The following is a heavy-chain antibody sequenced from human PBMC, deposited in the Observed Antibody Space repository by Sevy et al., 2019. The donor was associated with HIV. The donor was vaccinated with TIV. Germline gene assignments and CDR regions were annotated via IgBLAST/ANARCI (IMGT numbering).Heavy chain of an antibody. CDR3: ARDLVIPSTTDYFYYAMDV. V-gene: IGHV3-21*01. D-gene: IGHD2-2*01. CDR2: ISSSSTYI. CDR1: GFTFSVYN. J-gene: IGHJ6*02. Sequence: GGSLRLSCAASGFTFSVYNMNWVRQAPGKGLEWVSSISSSSTYIYYADSVKGRFTISRDNAKNSLYLQMSSLRAEDTAVYYCARDLVIPSTTDYFYYAMDVWGQGTTVTVSS.